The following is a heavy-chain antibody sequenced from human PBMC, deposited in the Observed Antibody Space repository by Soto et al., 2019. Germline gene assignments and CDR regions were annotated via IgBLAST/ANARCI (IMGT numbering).Heavy chain of an antibody. CDR2: IKSKADGETK. CDR3: CVVKRRDQYSTSGYWFDP. CDR1: GFTFSHAW. D-gene: IGHD2-15*01. Sequence: GSLRLSCAASGFTFSHAWMSWVRQAPGKGLEWVGRIKSKADGETKDYGAPVRGRFTISRDDSKDTLYLQMNSLRIEDTAVYYCCVVKRRDQYSTSGYWFDPWGPGTLVTVSS. V-gene: IGHV3-15*01. J-gene: IGHJ5*02.